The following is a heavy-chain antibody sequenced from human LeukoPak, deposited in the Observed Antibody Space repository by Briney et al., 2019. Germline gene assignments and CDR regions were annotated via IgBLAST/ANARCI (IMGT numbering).Heavy chain of an antibody. Sequence: GGSLRLSCAASGFTFSDYYMSWIRQAPGKGLEWVSYISSSGSTIYYADSVKGRFTIPRDNAKNTLYLQMNSLRAEDTAVYYCAKDPSGYSSGWYFDYWGQGTLVTVSS. CDR2: ISSSGSTI. CDR1: GFTFSDYY. J-gene: IGHJ4*02. D-gene: IGHD6-19*01. V-gene: IGHV3-11*01. CDR3: AKDPSGYSSGWYFDY.